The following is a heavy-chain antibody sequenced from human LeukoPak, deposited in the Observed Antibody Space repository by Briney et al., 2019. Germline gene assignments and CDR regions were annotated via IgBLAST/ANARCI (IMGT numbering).Heavy chain of an antibody. CDR2: ISSSSSYI. D-gene: IGHD6-13*01. CDR1: GFTFSSYS. J-gene: IGHJ4*02. V-gene: IGHV3-21*01. CDR3: ARARIAAAGTGGVLDY. Sequence: GSLRLSCAASGFTFSSYSMNWVRQAPGKGLEWVSSISSSSSYIYYADSVKGRFTISRDNAKNSLYLQMNSLRAEDTAVYYCARARIAAAGTGGVLDYWGQGTLVTVSS.